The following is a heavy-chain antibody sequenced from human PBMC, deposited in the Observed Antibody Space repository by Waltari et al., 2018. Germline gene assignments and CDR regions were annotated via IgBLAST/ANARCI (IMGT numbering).Heavy chain of an antibody. CDR3: AKDRLYYGMDV. V-gene: IGHV3-23*01. J-gene: IGHJ6*02. Sequence: EVQLLESGGGLVQPGGSLRLSCAASGFTFSTYAMNWVRQAPGGGLEWVSTSSGSGGNKYYADSVKGRFTISRDNSKNTQYLQMNSLRAEDSAVYYCAKDRLYYGMDVWGQGTTVTVSS. CDR1: GFTFSTYA. CDR2: SSGSGGNK.